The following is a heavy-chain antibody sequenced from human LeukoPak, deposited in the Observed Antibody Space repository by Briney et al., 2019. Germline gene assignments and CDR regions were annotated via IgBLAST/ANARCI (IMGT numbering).Heavy chain of an antibody. D-gene: IGHD5-18*01. CDR2: IYYSGST. J-gene: IGHJ5*02. Sequence: PSETLSLTCTVSGGSISSYYWSWIRQPPGKGLEWIGYIYYSGSTNYNPSLKSRVTISVDTSKNQFSLKLSSVTAADTAVYYCARRWIQLWSTLGFDPWGQGTLVTVSS. CDR1: GGSISSYY. CDR3: ARRWIQLWSTLGFDP. V-gene: IGHV4-59*12.